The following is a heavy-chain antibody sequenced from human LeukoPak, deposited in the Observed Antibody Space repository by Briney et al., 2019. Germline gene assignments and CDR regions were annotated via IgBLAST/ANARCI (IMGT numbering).Heavy chain of an antibody. CDR2: IIPILGIA. CDR3: ARDRTSFYYDSSGPTDMDV. CDR1: GGTFSSYA. J-gene: IGHJ4*02. D-gene: IGHD3-22*01. Sequence: ASVKVSCKASGGTFSSYAISWVRQAPGQGLEWMGRIIPILGIANYAQKFQGRVTITADKSTSTAYMELSSLRSEDTAVYYCARDRTSFYYDSSGPTDMDVWGQGTLVTVSS. V-gene: IGHV1-69*04.